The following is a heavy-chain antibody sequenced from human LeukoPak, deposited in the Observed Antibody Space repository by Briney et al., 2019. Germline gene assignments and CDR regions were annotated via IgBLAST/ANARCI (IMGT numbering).Heavy chain of an antibody. D-gene: IGHD2-15*01. V-gene: IGHV3-15*01. CDR2: IKSKTDGGTT. J-gene: IGHJ4*02. CDR1: ELTFSVAW. Sequence: GGSLRLSCAVSELTFSVAWMSWVRQAPGKGLEWVGRIKSKTDGGTTDYAAPVKCRFTISRDDSKNARYLQMNSLKAEDTAVYYCTTVGCSGGGCFFFDYWGQGTLVTVSS. CDR3: TTVGCSGGGCFFFDY.